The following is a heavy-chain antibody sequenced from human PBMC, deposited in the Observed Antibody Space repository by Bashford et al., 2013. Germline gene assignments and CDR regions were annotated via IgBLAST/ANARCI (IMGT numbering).Heavy chain of an antibody. V-gene: IGHV1-18*01. J-gene: IGHJ6*02. CDR1: GYTFTSYG. CDR3: ASGYYYYYGMDV. Sequence: ASVKVSCKASGYTFTSYGISWVRQAPGQGLEWMGWISAYNGNTNYAQKLQGRVTMTTDTSKNQFSLQLNSVTPEDTAVYYCASGYYYYYGMDVWGQGTTVTVSS. CDR2: ISAYNGNT.